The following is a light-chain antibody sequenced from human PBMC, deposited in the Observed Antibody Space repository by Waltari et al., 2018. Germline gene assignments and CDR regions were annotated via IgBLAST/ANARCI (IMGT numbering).Light chain of an antibody. CDR3: CSYAGSSTYVL. J-gene: IGLJ3*02. Sequence: QSALTQPASVSGSPGQSITIPCTGPSSDVGGSDLVSWYQHHPGKAPKLIIYEATKRPSGVSDRFSASKSDNTASLTISGLQADDEANYYCCSYAGSSTYVLFGGGTRLTVL. CDR1: SSDVGGSDL. V-gene: IGLV2-23*01. CDR2: EAT.